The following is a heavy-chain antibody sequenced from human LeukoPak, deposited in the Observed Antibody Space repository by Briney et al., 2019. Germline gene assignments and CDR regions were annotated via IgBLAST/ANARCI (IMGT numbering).Heavy chain of an antibody. D-gene: IGHD3-3*01. Sequence: SETLSLTCSVSGGSISTYYWTWFRQPPGKGLEWIGYIYYSGSTNYNPSLKSRVTISLDTSKNQFSLKLSSVTAADTAVYYCARAILSGYPDSWGQGTLVIVFS. CDR2: IYYSGST. V-gene: IGHV4-59*01. CDR3: ARAILSGYPDS. J-gene: IGHJ4*02. CDR1: GGSISTYY.